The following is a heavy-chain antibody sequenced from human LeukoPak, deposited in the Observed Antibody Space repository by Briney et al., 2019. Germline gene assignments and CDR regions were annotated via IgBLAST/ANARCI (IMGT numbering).Heavy chain of an antibody. V-gene: IGHV6-1*01. J-gene: IGHJ5*01. CDR3: AREVAVIRGIRNWFDS. D-gene: IGHD3-10*01. CDR2: TLYRVKRWA. Sequence: QTLSLTCVISGDSVFSNDAAWSWIRQSRSRGREWLGRTLYRVKRWADSAPSVSSRITINRDTCKRQFSLHLDSVTPEDTAVYYCAREVAVIRGIRNWFDSWGPGILVTVSA. CDR1: GDSVFSNDAA.